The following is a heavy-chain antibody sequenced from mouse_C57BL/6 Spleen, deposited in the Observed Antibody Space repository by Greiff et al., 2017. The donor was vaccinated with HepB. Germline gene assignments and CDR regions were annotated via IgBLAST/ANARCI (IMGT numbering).Heavy chain of an antibody. CDR2: IYPGSGNT. CDR1: GYTFTDYY. D-gene: IGHD4-1*01. V-gene: IGHV1-76*01. CDR3: ASYWDGY. J-gene: IGHJ4*01. Sequence: QVQLQQSGAELVRPGASVKLSCKASGYTFTDYYINWVKQRPGQGLEWIARIYPGSGNTYYNEKFKGKATLTAEKSSSTAYMQLSSLTSEDSAVYFCASYWDGYWGQGTSVTVSS.